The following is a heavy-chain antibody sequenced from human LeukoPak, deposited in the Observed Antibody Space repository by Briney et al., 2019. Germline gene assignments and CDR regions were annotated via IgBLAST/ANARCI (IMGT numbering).Heavy chain of an antibody. Sequence: SETLSLTCTVSGGSISSGDYYWSWIRQPPGKGLEWIGYIYYSGSTYYNPSLKSRVTISVDTAKNQFSLRLSSVTAADTAVYYCARVRSGYCSSTSCHHFDYWGQGTLVTVSS. J-gene: IGHJ4*02. D-gene: IGHD2-2*01. V-gene: IGHV4-30-4*01. CDR1: GGSISSGDYY. CDR3: ARVRSGYCSSTSCHHFDY. CDR2: IYYSGST.